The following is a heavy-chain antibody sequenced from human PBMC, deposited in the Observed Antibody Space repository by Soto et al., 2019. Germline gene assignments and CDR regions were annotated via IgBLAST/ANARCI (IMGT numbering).Heavy chain of an antibody. CDR1: GFTFSSYA. D-gene: IGHD5-12*01. CDR3: AKRYSGSVRVFDY. V-gene: IGHV3-23*01. J-gene: IGHJ4*02. CDR2: ISGSGGST. Sequence: GGSLRVSCAASGFTFSSYAMSRVRQAPGKGLEWVSAISGSGGSTYYADSVKGRFTISRDNSKNTLYLQMNSLRAEDTAVYYCAKRYSGSVRVFDYWGQGTLVTVSS.